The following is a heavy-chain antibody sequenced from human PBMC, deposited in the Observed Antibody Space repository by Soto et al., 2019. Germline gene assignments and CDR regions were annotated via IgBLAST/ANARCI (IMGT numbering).Heavy chain of an antibody. Sequence: GGSLRLSCAASGFTFSTSAMTWVRQAPGKGLEWVSSISGSGVGTYYADSVKGRFTISRDNSKNTLYLQMNSLRAEDTAVYYCAKLNSYSSSEPWGQGTVVTVSS. D-gene: IGHD6-6*01. CDR2: ISGSGVGT. V-gene: IGHV3-23*01. J-gene: IGHJ4*02. CDR1: GFTFSTSA. CDR3: AKLNSYSSSEP.